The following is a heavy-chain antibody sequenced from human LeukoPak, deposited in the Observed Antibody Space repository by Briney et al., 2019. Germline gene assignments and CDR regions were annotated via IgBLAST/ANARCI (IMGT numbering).Heavy chain of an antibody. CDR3: ARRYCSSTSCLLDY. J-gene: IGHJ4*02. V-gene: IGHV3-48*03. CDR1: GFTFSNYE. CDR2: ISSSGSTV. Sequence: GGSLRLSCVASGFTFSNYEMNWVRQAPGKGLEWVSHISSSGSTVYYADSVKGRFTISRDNAKNSLYLQMNSLRAEDTAVYYCARRYCSSTSCLLDYWGQGTLVTVSS. D-gene: IGHD2-2*01.